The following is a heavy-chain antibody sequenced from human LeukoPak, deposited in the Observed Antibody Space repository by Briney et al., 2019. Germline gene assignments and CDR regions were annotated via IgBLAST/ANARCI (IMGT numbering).Heavy chain of an antibody. J-gene: IGHJ6*02. CDR1: GYTFTGYY. CDR2: INPNSGGT. Sequence: GASVRVSCKASGYTFTGYYMHWVRQAPGQGLEWMGWINPNSGGTNYAQKFQGRVTMTRDTSISTAYMELSRLRSDDTAVYYCARDYDSSGYYGAWYYYGMDVWGQGTTVTVS. D-gene: IGHD3-22*01. CDR3: ARDYDSSGYYGAWYYYGMDV. V-gene: IGHV1-2*02.